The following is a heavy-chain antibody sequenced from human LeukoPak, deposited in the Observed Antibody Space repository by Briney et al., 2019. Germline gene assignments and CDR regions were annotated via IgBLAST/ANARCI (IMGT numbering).Heavy chain of an antibody. CDR3: ARGDGSPYYYYGMDV. CDR1: GGSISSYY. V-gene: IGHV4-59*12. J-gene: IGHJ6*02. Sequence: SETLSLTCTVSGGSISSYYWSWIRQPPGKGLEWIGYIYYSGSTYYNPSLKSRVTISVDRSKNQFSLKLSSVTAADTAVYYCARGDGSPYYYYGMDVWGQGTTVTVSS. CDR2: IYYSGST. D-gene: IGHD2-2*03.